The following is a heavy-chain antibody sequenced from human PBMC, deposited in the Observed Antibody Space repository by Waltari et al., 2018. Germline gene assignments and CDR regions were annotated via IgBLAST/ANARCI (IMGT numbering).Heavy chain of an antibody. J-gene: IGHJ4*02. Sequence: VHLVESGGTLLQPGGYLRLCGSASGFAFTTYGMNWVRQAPGKGLEWVSYIGASGTDILYADSVKGRFTISRDNAKNSLYLQMNSLRVEDTALYYCASGGAIRGVVFDDYWGQGTLVTVSS. V-gene: IGHV3-48*03. CDR2: IGASGTDI. D-gene: IGHD3-10*01. CDR3: ASGGAIRGVVFDDY. CDR1: GFAFTTYG.